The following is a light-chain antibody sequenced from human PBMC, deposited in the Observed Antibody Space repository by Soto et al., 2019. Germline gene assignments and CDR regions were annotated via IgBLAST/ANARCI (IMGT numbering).Light chain of an antibody. CDR2: DTS. CDR1: QGIGDT. CDR3: QPYNNWPLT. Sequence: EFVMRQSPATLAVSPLEGATLSCRSSQGIGDTLAWYQHKPGQTPRLLIYDTSTRATGVPTRFSGSRSGAEFTLTINSLQSEDFAVYYCQPYNNWPLTFGGGTKVDIK. J-gene: IGKJ4*01. V-gene: IGKV3-15*01.